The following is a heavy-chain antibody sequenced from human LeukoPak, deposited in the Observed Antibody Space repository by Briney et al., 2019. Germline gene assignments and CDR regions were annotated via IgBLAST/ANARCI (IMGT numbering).Heavy chain of an antibody. D-gene: IGHD3-16*01. Sequence: GESLKISCKGSGYSFTNFWIGWVRQMPGKGLEWMGVISPGDSGIRYSPSFQGQVTISVDKSISTAYLQWSSLKASDSAMYYCAAGGASAPWGQGTLVTASS. J-gene: IGHJ5*02. CDR2: ISPGDSGI. CDR3: AAGGASAP. V-gene: IGHV5-51*01. CDR1: GYSFTNFW.